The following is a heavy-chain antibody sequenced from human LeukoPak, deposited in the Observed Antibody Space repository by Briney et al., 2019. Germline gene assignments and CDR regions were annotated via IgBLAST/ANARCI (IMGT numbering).Heavy chain of an antibody. J-gene: IGHJ4*02. D-gene: IGHD3-22*01. Sequence: SETLSLTCTVSGGSINNYYWSWIRQPPGKGLEWIGEINHGGSTNYNPSLKSRVTISVDTSKNQFSLKLSSVTAADTAVYFCARGPPTDYYDSSGFYYVFDYWGQGTLVTVSS. CDR2: INHGGST. CDR3: ARGPPTDYYDSSGFYYVFDY. CDR1: GGSINNYY. V-gene: IGHV4-34*01.